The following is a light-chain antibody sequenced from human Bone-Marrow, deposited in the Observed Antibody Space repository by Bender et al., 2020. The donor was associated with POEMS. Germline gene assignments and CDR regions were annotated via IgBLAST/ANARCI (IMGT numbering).Light chain of an antibody. J-gene: IGLJ3*02. Sequence: QSVLTQPPSASGTPGQRVTISCSGSNSNIGTNAVNWYQQFPGTAPKLLIYSDNQRPSGVPDRFYAFKSGTSAYLAISGLQSEDEADYYCAAWDAGLGGGVFGGGTKLTVL. CDR1: NSNIGTNA. CDR3: AAWDAGLGGGV. CDR2: SDN. V-gene: IGLV1-44*01.